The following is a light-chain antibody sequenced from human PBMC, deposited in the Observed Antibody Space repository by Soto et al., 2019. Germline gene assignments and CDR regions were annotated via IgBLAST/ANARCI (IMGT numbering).Light chain of an antibody. V-gene: IGLV2-14*01. CDR3: SLYTRSRIYV. Sequence: QSALTQPASVSGSPGQSITISCTVTSSDVGGYNYVSWYQQNPGKAPKLMIYDVSNRPSGVSNRCSGSKSGNTASLTISGLQAEDEADYYCSLYTRSRIYVFGTGTKVTVL. CDR1: SSDVGGYNY. J-gene: IGLJ1*01. CDR2: DVS.